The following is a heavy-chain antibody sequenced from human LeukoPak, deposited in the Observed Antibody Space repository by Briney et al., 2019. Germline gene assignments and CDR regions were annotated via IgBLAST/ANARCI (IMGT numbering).Heavy chain of an antibody. Sequence: PGGSLRLSCAASGFTFSSYWMSWVRQAPGKGLEWVANIKQDGSEKYYVDSVKGRFTISRDNAKNSLYLQMNSLRAEDTAVYYCARGSFVVVIAKYYYYSYSMDVWGKGTTVTVSS. V-gene: IGHV3-7*04. CDR2: IKQDGSEK. CDR3: ARGSFVVVIAKYYYYSYSMDV. D-gene: IGHD2-21*01. J-gene: IGHJ6*03. CDR1: GFTFSSYW.